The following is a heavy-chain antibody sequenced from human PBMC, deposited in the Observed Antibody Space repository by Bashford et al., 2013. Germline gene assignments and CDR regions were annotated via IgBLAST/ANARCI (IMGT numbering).Heavy chain of an antibody. Sequence: SETLSLTCTVSGGSITSYYWSWIRQPPGKGLEWIGVIYYSGSTNYNPSLKSRVTISVDTSKNQFSLKLSSVTAADTAVYYCARGRLHSEYGDYVDYYDSSGYSLDYWGQGTLVTVSS. CDR3: ARGRLHSEYGDYVDYYDSSGYSLDY. D-gene: IGHD3-22*01. J-gene: IGHJ4*02. CDR2: IYYSGST. V-gene: IGHV4-59*12. CDR1: GGSITSYY.